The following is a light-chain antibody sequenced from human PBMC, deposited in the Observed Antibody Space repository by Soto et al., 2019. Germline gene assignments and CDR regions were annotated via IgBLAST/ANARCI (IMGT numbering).Light chain of an antibody. J-gene: IGLJ2*01. Sequence: QSALTQPPSASGSPGQSVTISCTGTSSDVGGYNYVSWYQQHPGKAPKFMIYEVSKRPSGVPDRSSGSKSGNTAYLTVPGLQAEDEADYYCSSYAGSNKLIFGGGTKLTVL. CDR3: SSYAGSNKLI. CDR1: SSDVGGYNY. V-gene: IGLV2-8*01. CDR2: EVS.